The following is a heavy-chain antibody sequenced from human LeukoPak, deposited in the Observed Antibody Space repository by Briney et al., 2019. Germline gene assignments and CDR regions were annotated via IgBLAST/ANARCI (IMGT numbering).Heavy chain of an antibody. J-gene: IGHJ4*02. CDR2: ISDDGSDK. D-gene: IGHD3-9*01. V-gene: IGHV3-30*18. CDR1: GFTFSSFA. Sequence: GGSLRLSFAASGFTFSSFAMHWVRQAPGKGLEWVAGISDDGSDKYYADSVKGRFTISRDNSKNTLSLQMNSLTAEDTAVYYCAKDKLGNDILTGYNYWGQGTLVTVSS. CDR3: AKDKLGNDILTGYNY.